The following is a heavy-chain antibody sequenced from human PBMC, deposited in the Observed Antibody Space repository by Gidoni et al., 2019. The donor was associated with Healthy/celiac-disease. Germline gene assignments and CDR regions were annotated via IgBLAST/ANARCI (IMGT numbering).Heavy chain of an antibody. V-gene: IGHV3-23*01. CDR1: GFPFSSYA. CDR3: ARTGYYDCSNWFDP. J-gene: IGHJ5*02. D-gene: IGHD3-3*01. Sequence: EVQLLESGGGLVEPGGSLRLSCAASGFPFSSYAMSWFRQAPGKGLEWVSAISGSGGSTYYADSVKGRFTISRDNSKNTLYRQMNSLRAEDTAVYYCARTGYYDCSNWFDPWGQVTLVTVSS. CDR2: ISGSGGST.